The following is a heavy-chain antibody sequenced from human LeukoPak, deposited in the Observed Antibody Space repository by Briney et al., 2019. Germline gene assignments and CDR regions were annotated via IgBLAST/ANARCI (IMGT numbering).Heavy chain of an antibody. Sequence: QPGGSLRLSCAASGFTFSSYAMSWVRQAPGKGLEWVSAISGSGGSTYYADSVKGRFTISRDNSKNTLYLQMNSLRAEDTAVYYCAKVGPHRLNIVVVPAAVYWGQGTLVTVSS. CDR3: AKVGPHRLNIVVVPAAVY. CDR1: GFTFSSYA. D-gene: IGHD2-2*01. J-gene: IGHJ4*02. V-gene: IGHV3-23*01. CDR2: ISGSGGST.